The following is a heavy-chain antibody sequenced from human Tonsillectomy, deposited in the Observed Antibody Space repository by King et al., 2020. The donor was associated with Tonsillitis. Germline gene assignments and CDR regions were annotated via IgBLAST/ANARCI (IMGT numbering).Heavy chain of an antibody. CDR1: GFTFSNAW. J-gene: IGHJ3*02. D-gene: IGHD6-6*01. CDR3: TTGIAARTDGAFDI. V-gene: IGHV3-15*01. CDR2: IKSKTDGGTT. Sequence: VQLVESGGGLVKPGGSLRLSCAASGFTFSNAWMSWVRQAPGKGLEWVGRIKSKTDGGTTDYAAPVKGRFTISRDDSKNTLYLQMNSLKTEDTALYYCTTGIAARTDGAFDIWGQGTMVTVSS.